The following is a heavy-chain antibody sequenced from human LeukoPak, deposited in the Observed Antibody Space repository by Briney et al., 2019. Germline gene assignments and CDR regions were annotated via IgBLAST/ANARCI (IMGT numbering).Heavy chain of an antibody. Sequence: GESLKISCKGSGYSFSIYWIGWVRQMPGKGLEWMGIIYPGDSDTRYSPSFQGQVTISADKSISTAYLQWSSLKASDTAMYYCARQRYSSSWSLVAILFDYWGQGTLVTVSS. J-gene: IGHJ4*02. D-gene: IGHD6-13*01. CDR1: GYSFSIYW. CDR3: ARQRYSSSWSLVAILFDY. CDR2: IYPGDSDT. V-gene: IGHV5-51*01.